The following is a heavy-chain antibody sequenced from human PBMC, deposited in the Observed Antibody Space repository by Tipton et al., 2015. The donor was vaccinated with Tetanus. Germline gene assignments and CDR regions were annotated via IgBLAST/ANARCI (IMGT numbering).Heavy chain of an antibody. V-gene: IGHV4-59*01. CDR3: ARTSGYLYSSY. CDR1: GGSISTYH. J-gene: IGHJ1*01. CDR2: IDYFGTT. Sequence: GLVKPSETLSLTCTVSGGSISTYHWNWIRQFPGKGLEWIGYIDYFGTTKYNPSLKSRVAMSVDTSKNQLSLKLSSGASADTAVYYCARTSGYLYSSYWGQGTLVTVSS. D-gene: IGHD3-3*01.